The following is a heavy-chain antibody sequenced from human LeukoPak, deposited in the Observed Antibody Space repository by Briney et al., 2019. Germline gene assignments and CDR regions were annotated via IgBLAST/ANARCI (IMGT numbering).Heavy chain of an antibody. Sequence: GASVKVSCKASGYTFTSYGSSWVRQAPGQGLEWMGWISAYNGNTNYAQKLQGRVTMTTDTSTSTAYMELRSLRSDDTAVYYCARDWLNAYYYYGMDVWGQGTTVTVSS. CDR2: ISAYNGNT. D-gene: IGHD3-22*01. V-gene: IGHV1-18*01. CDR1: GYTFTSYG. CDR3: ARDWLNAYYYYGMDV. J-gene: IGHJ6*02.